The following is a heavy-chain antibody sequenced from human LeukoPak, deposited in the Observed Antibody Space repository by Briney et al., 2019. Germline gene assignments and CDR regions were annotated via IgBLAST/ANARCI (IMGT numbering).Heavy chain of an antibody. Sequence: PSETLSLTCTVSGGSLSSYYSSWIRQPAGGGLEWSGRIYTSGSINYDPSLKRRVTMSVDTSKNQFSLKLSSVTAADAAVYYCARVTRKDYGDYDLYYYYMDVWGKGTTVTVSS. V-gene: IGHV4-4*07. J-gene: IGHJ6*03. CDR3: ARVTRKDYGDYDLYYYYMDV. D-gene: IGHD4-17*01. CDR2: IYTSGSI. CDR1: GGSLSSYY.